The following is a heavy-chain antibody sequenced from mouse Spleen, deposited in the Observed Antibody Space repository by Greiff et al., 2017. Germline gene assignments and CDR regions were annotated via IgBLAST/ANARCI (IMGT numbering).Heavy chain of an antibody. CDR2: INPNNGGT. Sequence: EVQLQQSGPELVKPGASVKISCKASGYTFTDYYMNWVKQSHGKSLEWIGDINPNNGGTSYNQKFKGKATLTVDKSSSTAYMELRSLTSEDSAVYYCARGDLVGHFDYWGQGTTLTVSS. V-gene: IGHV1-26*01. J-gene: IGHJ2*01. CDR1: GYTFTDYY. CDR3: ARGDLVGHFDY. D-gene: IGHD1-1*02.